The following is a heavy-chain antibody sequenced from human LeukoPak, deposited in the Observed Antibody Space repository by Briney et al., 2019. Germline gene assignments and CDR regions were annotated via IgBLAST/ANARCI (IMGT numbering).Heavy chain of an antibody. CDR3: ARAVVVIGATPNY. CDR2: ISSSGITI. Sequence: KPGGSLRLSCAVSGFSFTDYYMTWIRQAPGMGLEWVSYISSSGITIYYGDSVKGRFTISRDNTKNSLYLQMTSLRAEDTAIYYCARAVVVIGATPNYWGQGTLVTVSS. V-gene: IGHV3-11*01. CDR1: GFSFTDYY. J-gene: IGHJ4*02. D-gene: IGHD2-15*01.